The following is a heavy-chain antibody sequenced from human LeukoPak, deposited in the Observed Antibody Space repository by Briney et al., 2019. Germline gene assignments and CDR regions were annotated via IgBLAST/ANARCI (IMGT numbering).Heavy chain of an antibody. V-gene: IGHV4-61*01. Sequence: SETLSLTCTVSGGSVSSGSYYWSWIRQPPGKGLEWIGYIYYSGSTNYNPSLKSRVAISVDKSKYQFSLELSSVTAADTAVYYCAKDRYNWKDWGQGTLVTVSS. CDR2: IYYSGST. D-gene: IGHD1-20*01. J-gene: IGHJ4*02. CDR3: AKDRYNWKD. CDR1: GGSVSSGSYY.